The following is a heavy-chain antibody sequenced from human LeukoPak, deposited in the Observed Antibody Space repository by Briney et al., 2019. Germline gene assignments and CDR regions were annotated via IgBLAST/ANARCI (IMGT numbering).Heavy chain of an antibody. CDR2: ISYDGSNK. D-gene: IGHD3-22*01. V-gene: IGHV3-30*04. Sequence: PGGSLRLSCAASGFTFSSYAMHWVRQAPGKGLEWVAVISYDGSNKYYADSVKGRFTISRDNSKNTLYLQMNSLRAEDTAVYYCARDYYDSSGYYGPGRIDYWGQGTLVTVYS. CDR3: ARDYYDSSGYYGPGRIDY. CDR1: GFTFSSYA. J-gene: IGHJ4*02.